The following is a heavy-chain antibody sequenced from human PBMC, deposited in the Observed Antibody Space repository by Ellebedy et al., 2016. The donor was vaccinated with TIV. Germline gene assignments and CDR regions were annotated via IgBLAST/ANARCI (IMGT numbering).Heavy chain of an antibody. CDR1: GFTFSSYV. CDR2: ISFDGSDK. J-gene: IGHJ4*02. CDR3: AKGYSYGDY. D-gene: IGHD5-18*01. Sequence: PGGSLRLSCAASGFTFSSYVMHWVRQAPGKGLEWVAVISFDGSDKYYADSVKGRFTISRDNSKNTLYLQLNSLRAEDTAVYYCAKGYSYGDYWGQGTLVTVSS. V-gene: IGHV3-30*18.